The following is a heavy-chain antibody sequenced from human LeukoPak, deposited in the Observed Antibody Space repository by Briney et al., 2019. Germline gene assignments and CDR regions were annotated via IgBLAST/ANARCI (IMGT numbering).Heavy chain of an antibody. CDR2: IYSGGST. D-gene: IGHD2-15*01. CDR1: GFTVSGNY. J-gene: IGHJ4*02. Sequence: GGSLRLSCAASGFTVSGNYMSWVRQAPGKGLEWVSVIYSGGSTYYADSVKGRFTISRDNSKNTLYLQMNSLRAEDTAVYYCAKDEGLLGYCSGGSCYFDYWGQGTLVTVSS. CDR3: AKDEGLLGYCSGGSCYFDY. V-gene: IGHV3-53*01.